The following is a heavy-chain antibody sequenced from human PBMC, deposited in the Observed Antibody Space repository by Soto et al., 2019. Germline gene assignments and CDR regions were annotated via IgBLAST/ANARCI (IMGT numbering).Heavy chain of an antibody. J-gene: IGHJ4*02. V-gene: IGHV3-23*05. D-gene: IGHD6-19*01. CDR1: GFSFRTYA. CDR2: INSRGTAS. Sequence: PGGSLRLSCAASGFSFRTYAMSWVRQAPGKGLEWVSAINSRGTASYYADSVKGRFTISRDNSKNTLYLQMNSLKAEDTALYYCAKDIWIAVAGTCNWGQGTLVTVSS. CDR3: AKDIWIAVAGTCN.